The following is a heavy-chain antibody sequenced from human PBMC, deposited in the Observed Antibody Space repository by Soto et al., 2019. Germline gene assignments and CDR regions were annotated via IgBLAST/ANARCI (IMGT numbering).Heavy chain of an antibody. Sequence: EVQLVESGGGLVQPGESLRLSCAASGLTFRSYWMHWVRQAPGKGLVWVSRINTDGSVAMYVDSVKGRFTISRDNAKNTLYLHMNSLRAEDTAVYYCVKDMHLWRLDSWGQETLVTVSS. CDR3: VKDMHLWRLDS. V-gene: IGHV3-74*03. J-gene: IGHJ4*02. CDR1: GLTFRSYW. D-gene: IGHD3-3*02. CDR2: INTDGSVA.